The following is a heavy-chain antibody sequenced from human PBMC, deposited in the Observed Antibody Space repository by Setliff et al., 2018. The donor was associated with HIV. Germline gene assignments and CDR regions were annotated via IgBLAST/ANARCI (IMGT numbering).Heavy chain of an antibody. CDR1: GYIFTSFG. Sequence: ASVKVSCKASGYIFTSFGISWVRQAPGQGLEWMGWINGNNGNTNYAQKFQGRVTVTTDTSTSTAYMELRSLISDDTAMFYCARGRFRGGGFDYWGQGTLVTSPQ. J-gene: IGHJ4*02. V-gene: IGHV1-18*01. CDR3: ARGRFRGGGFDY. CDR2: INGNNGNT. D-gene: IGHD3-10*01.